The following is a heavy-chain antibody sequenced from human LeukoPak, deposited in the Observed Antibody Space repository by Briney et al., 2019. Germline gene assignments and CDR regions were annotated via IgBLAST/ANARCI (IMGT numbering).Heavy chain of an antibody. CDR1: GFTFSSYE. V-gene: IGHV3-30*02. CDR2: IRYDGSNK. J-gene: IGHJ4*02. CDR3: AKDRRRGYSYGFLSDSFDS. D-gene: IGHD5-18*01. Sequence: GGSLRLSCAASGFTFSSYEMNWVRQAPGKGLEWVAFIRYDGSNKYYADSVKGRFSISRDNSKSTLYLQMNSLRGEDTAVFYCAKDRRRGYSYGFLSDSFDSWGQGTLVSVSS.